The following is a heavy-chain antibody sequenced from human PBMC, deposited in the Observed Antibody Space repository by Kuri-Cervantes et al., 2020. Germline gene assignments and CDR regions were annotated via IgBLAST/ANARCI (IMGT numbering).Heavy chain of an antibody. CDR2: INPSSGGT. D-gene: IGHD2-15*01. J-gene: IGHJ5*02. CDR1: GYTFTYRY. V-gene: IGHV1-2*02. Sequence: ASVKVSCKASGYTFTYRYLHWVRQAPGQALEWMGWINPSSGGTKYAQKFQGRVTMTRDTSISTAYMELSGLTSDDTAVYYCARGSSGAANYFDPWGQGTLVTVSS. CDR3: ARGSSGAANYFDP.